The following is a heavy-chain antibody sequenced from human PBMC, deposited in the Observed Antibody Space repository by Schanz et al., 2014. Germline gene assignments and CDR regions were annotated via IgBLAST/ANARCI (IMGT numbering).Heavy chain of an antibody. CDR3: VRDSFFAFDY. Sequence: EVQLLESGGGLVQPGGSLRLSCAASGFTFSSYAMSWVRQAPGKGLEWVSYVSRSTPDIYYADSVKGRFTMSRDNAKNSVFLQMNSLRVEDTAVYYCVRDSFFAFDYWGQGTLVTVSS. J-gene: IGHJ4*02. D-gene: IGHD3-3*01. CDR2: VSRSTPDI. V-gene: IGHV3-48*01. CDR1: GFTFSSYA.